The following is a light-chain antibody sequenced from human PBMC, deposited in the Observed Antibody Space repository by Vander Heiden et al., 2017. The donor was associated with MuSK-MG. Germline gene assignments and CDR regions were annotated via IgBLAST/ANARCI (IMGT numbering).Light chain of an antibody. V-gene: IGLV3-1*01. J-gene: IGLJ2*01. CDR2: QET. Sequence: SYELTQPPPVSVSPGQTASITCSGDELGDRYAAWYQQKPGQSPVLVIYQETKRPSGIPERFSGSNSGNTATLTISGTQAMDEADYYCQAWDIFGGGTKLTVL. CDR3: QAWDI. CDR1: ELGDRY.